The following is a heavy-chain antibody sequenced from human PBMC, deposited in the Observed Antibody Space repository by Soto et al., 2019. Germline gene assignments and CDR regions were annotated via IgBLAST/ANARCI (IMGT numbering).Heavy chain of an antibody. Sequence: GGSLRLSSAASGFTFSNYWTHWVRQAPGKGLVWVSRINGDGSTTTYADFVKGRFTISRDNAKNTLYLQMDSLGADDTAVYYCTRGGTSATYWGLFDYWGQGALVTVSS. CDR2: INGDGSTT. CDR1: GFTFSNYW. V-gene: IGHV3-74*01. J-gene: IGHJ4*02. CDR3: TRGGTSATYWGLFDY. D-gene: IGHD7-27*01.